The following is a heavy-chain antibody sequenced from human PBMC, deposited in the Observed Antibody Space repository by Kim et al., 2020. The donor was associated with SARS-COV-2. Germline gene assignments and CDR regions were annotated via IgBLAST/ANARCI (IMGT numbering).Heavy chain of an antibody. J-gene: IGHJ6*02. D-gene: IGHD3-9*01. V-gene: IGHV3-21*01. Sequence: GGSLRLSCAASGFTFSSYSMNWVRQAPGKGLEWVSSISSSSSYIYYADSVKGRFTISRDNAKNSLYLQMNSLRAEDTAVYYCAGEVINGYFDWLKGVDWGPYYYYGMDVWGQGTTVTVSS. CDR3: AGEVINGYFDWLKGVDWGPYYYYGMDV. CDR1: GFTFSSYS. CDR2: ISSSSSYI.